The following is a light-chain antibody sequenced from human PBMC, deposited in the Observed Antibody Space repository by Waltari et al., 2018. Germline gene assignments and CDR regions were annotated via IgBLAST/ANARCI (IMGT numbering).Light chain of an antibody. J-gene: IGLJ2*01. CDR1: ALPKHY. CDR2: KDT. Sequence: SYILTQPPSVSVSPGQTARISCSGDALPKHYAYWYQQKPGQAPVMLIYKDTKRPSGIPERLSGSSSGTTVTLTISGVQAEDEADYYCQSADSSGTYVLFGGGTKLTVL. V-gene: IGLV3-25*03. CDR3: QSADSSGTYVL.